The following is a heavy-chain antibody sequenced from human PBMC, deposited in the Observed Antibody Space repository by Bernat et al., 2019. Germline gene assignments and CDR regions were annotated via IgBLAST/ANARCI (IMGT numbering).Heavy chain of an antibody. D-gene: IGHD3-10*01. CDR2: ISYDGSNK. Sequence: QVQLVESGGGVVQPGRSLRLSCAASGFTFSSYAMHRVRQAPGKGLEWVAVISYDGSNKYYADSVKGRFTVSRDNSKNTLYLQMNSLRAEDTAVYYCARDRPTGWGQGTLVTVSS. J-gene: IGHJ4*02. CDR3: ARDRPTG. V-gene: IGHV3-30*01. CDR1: GFTFSSYA.